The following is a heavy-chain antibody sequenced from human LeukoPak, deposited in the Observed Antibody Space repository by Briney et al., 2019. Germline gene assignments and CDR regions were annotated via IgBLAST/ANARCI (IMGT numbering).Heavy chain of an antibody. CDR1: GFTFSSYG. CDR2: IKQDGSEK. V-gene: IGHV3-7*01. Sequence: GGSLRLSCAASGFTFSSYGMHWVRQAPGKGLEWVANIKQDGSEKYYVDSVKGRFTISRDNAKNSLYLQMNSLRAEDTAVYYCATSIAARGFDYWGQGTLVTVSS. CDR3: ATSIAARGFDY. D-gene: IGHD6-6*01. J-gene: IGHJ4*02.